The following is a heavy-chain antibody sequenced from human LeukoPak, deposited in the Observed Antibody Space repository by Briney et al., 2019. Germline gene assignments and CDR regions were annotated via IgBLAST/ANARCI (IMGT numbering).Heavy chain of an antibody. CDR1: GGSISSSSYY. D-gene: IGHD3-3*01. CDR3: ARRSYDFWSGYYPSHFDY. CDR2: IYYSGST. V-gene: IGHV4-39*01. J-gene: IGHJ4*02. Sequence: PSETLSLTCTVSGGSISSSSYYWGWIRQPPGKGLEWIGSIYYSGSTYYNPSLKSRVTISVDTSKNQFSLKLSSVTAADTAVYYCARRSYDFWSGYYPSHFDYWGQGTLVTVSS.